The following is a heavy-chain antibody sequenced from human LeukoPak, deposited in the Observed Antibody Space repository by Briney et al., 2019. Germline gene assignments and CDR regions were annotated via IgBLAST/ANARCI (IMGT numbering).Heavy chain of an antibody. CDR1: GYTFTGYY. CDR3: ARDLKTYDSSGYKDY. Sequence: ASVKVSCKASGYTFTGYYMHWVRQAPGQGLEWMGWINPNSGGTNYAQKFQGRVTMTRDTSITTAYMELSRLRSDDTAVYYCARDLKTYDSSGYKDYWGQGTLVTVSS. D-gene: IGHD3-22*01. CDR2: INPNSGGT. J-gene: IGHJ4*02. V-gene: IGHV1-2*02.